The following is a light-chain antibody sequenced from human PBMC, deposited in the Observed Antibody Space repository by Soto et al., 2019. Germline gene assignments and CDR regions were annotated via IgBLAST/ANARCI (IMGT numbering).Light chain of an antibody. V-gene: IGKV1-5*03. CDR1: QTISSW. J-gene: IGKJ1*01. CDR3: QHYNSYSEA. Sequence: FQMTQSPSTLSGTLGDSVTSXXRSSQTISSWLAWYQQKPGKAPKIXIYKASNLKSGVPPRFSGSGAGTEFTLTISSLQPDDFATYYCQHYNSYSEAFGQGTKV. CDR2: KAS.